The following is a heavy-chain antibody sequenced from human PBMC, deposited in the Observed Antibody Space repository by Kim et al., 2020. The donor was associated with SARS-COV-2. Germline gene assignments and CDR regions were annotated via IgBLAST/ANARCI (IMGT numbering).Heavy chain of an antibody. V-gene: IGHV3-30-3*01. J-gene: IGHJ6*02. Sequence: GGSLRLSCAASGFTFSSYAMHWVRQAPGKGLEWVAVISYDGSNKYYADSVKGRFTISRDNSKNTLYLQMNSLRAEDTAVYYCARDHRMDVWGQGTTVTVSS. CDR2: ISYDGSNK. CDR1: GFTFSSYA. CDR3: ARDHRMDV.